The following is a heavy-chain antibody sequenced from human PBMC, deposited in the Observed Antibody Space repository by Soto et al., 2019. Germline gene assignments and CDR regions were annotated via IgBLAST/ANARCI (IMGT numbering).Heavy chain of an antibody. CDR3: ARDRGTYCGGDCFSGWAFDI. V-gene: IGHV4-38-2*02. J-gene: IGHJ3*02. CDR2: IYHSGNT. CDR1: GYSISSGYY. Sequence: KPSETLSLTCAVSGYSISSGYYWGWIRQPPGKGLEWIGSIYHSGNTYYNPSLKSRVTISVDTSKNQFSLKLSSVTAADTAVYYCARDRGTYCGGDCFSGWAFDIWGQGTMVTVSS. D-gene: IGHD2-21*02.